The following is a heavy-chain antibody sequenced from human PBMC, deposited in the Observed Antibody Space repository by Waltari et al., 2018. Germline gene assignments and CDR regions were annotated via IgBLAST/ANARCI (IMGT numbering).Heavy chain of an antibody. J-gene: IGHJ4*02. Sequence: VHLVESGGGLVRPGRSLRLSCAASGFIFADYGMDWVRQAPGKGRELVAGINWNSGTIHYADAVKGRFTSSRDNAENSLYLQMNSLTTEDTAVYYCTKDMDGATAMAPRLDFWGQGTLVTVSS. V-gene: IGHV3-9*01. CDR1: GFIFADYG. D-gene: IGHD5-18*01. CDR3: TKDMDGATAMAPRLDF. CDR2: INWNSGTI.